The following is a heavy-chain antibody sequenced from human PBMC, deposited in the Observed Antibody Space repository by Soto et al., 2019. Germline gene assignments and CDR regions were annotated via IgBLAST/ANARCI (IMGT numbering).Heavy chain of an antibody. CDR1: GTSIPPYY. CDR3: ARATPTPTSGSGYLDY. Sequence: SDTLSLTRTLSGTSIPPYYWNWIRQSSGKELEWIVSVSSTGSTVYNPSLKSRVTISVDTSKNQFSLKLSSVTAADTAVYYCARATPTPTSGSGYLDYSGQGTLVTAPQ. V-gene: IGHV4-59*01. CDR2: VSSTGST. J-gene: IGHJ4*02. D-gene: IGHD3-10*01.